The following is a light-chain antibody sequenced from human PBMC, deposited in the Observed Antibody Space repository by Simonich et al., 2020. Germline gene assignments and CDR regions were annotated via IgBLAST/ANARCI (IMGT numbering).Light chain of an antibody. Sequence: QSVLTQPPSVSGAPGQRVTISCTGSSSNIAAGYDVHWYQQLPGTAPKLLIYGNSNRPSGVPDRFSGSKSGTSASLAITGLQAEDEADYYCSSYTSSSTLVFGGGTKLTVL. J-gene: IGLJ2*01. CDR1: SSNIAAGYD. CDR3: SSYTSSSTLV. CDR2: GNS. V-gene: IGLV1-40*01.